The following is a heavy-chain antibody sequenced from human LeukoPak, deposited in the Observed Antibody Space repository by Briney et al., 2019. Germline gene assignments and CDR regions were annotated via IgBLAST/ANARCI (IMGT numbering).Heavy chain of an antibody. V-gene: IGHV4-59*01. CDR2: IYNSGST. J-gene: IGHJ4*02. CDR3: ARGNILTGYYIY. CDR1: GGSISNYY. D-gene: IGHD3-9*01. Sequence: PSETLSLTCTVSGGSISNYYWSWIRQPPGKRLEWIGYIYNSGSTNYNPSLKSRVTISVDTSKNQFSLKLSSVTAADTAVYYCARGNILTGYYIYWGQGTLVTVSS.